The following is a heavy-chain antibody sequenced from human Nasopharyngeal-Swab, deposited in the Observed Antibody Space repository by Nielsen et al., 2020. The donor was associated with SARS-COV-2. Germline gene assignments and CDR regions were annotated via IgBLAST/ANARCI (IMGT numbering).Heavy chain of an antibody. V-gene: IGHV4-31*03. J-gene: IGHJ6*03. D-gene: IGHD3-3*01. Sequence: SETLSLTCTVSGASISSGGYYWSWIRQPPGKGLEWIGYISYSGSTYYNPSLKSRVPISVDTSKNQFSLKLSSVTAADTAVYYCARGRTSRIFGVVYYMDVWGKGTTVTVSS. CDR3: ARGRTSRIFGVVYYMDV. CDR1: GASISSGGYY. CDR2: ISYSGST.